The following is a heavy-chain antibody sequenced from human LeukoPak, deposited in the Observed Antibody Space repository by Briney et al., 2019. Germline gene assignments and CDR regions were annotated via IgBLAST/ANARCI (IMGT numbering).Heavy chain of an antibody. CDR2: IKQDGSGK. Sequence: PGGSLRLSCAASGFTFSSYWMSWVRQAPGKGLEWVANIKQDGSGKYYVDSVKGRFTISRDNAKNSLYLQMNSLRAEDTAVYYCARDPRPGRSWYYFDYWGQGTLVTVSS. V-gene: IGHV3-7*01. CDR3: ARDPRPGRSWYYFDY. CDR1: GFTFSSYW. J-gene: IGHJ4*02. D-gene: IGHD6-13*01.